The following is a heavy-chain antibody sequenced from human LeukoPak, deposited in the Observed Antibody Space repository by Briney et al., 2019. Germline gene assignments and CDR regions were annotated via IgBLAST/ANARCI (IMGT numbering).Heavy chain of an antibody. CDR2: TYYRSKWHN. CDR3: ARATMVRGVIIKNSLDY. Sequence: SQTLSLTCAISGDSVFSNSAAWNWIRQSPSRGLEWLGRTYYRSKWHNDYAVSVKSRITINPDTSKNQFSLQLNSVTPEDTAVYYCARATMVRGVIIKNSLDYWGQGTLVTVSS. V-gene: IGHV6-1*01. J-gene: IGHJ4*02. D-gene: IGHD3-10*01. CDR1: GDSVFSNSAA.